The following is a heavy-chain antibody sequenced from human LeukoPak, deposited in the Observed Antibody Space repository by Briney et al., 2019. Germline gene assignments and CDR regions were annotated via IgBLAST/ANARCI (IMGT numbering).Heavy chain of an antibody. Sequence: PGGSLTLSCAASGFNFSSYWMSWLRQPPGKGLEWVAGINWNGGSSGYTDSVKGRFTISRDNAKNSLYLQMNSLRAEDTALYYCARGSSGWLYYYYYYYMDVWGKGTTVTVSS. CDR3: ARGSSGWLYYYYYYYMDV. D-gene: IGHD6-19*01. CDR2: INWNGGSS. V-gene: IGHV3-20*04. J-gene: IGHJ6*03. CDR1: GFNFSSYW.